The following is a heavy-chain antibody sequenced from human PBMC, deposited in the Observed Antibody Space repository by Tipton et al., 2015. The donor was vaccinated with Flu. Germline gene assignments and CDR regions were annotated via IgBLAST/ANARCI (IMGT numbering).Heavy chain of an antibody. CDR1: NGSLSSYY. Sequence: TLSLTCIVSNGSLSSYYWVWIRQSPGKGLEWIGYIYNGVYTKYQRSLKSRVTISADTSKNQFSLGLTSVTAADTAIYFCARDPSLGMPEYLDSWGLGTLVSVSS. CDR3: ARDPSLGMPEYLDS. J-gene: IGHJ4*02. CDR2: IYNGVYT. V-gene: IGHV4-59*01. D-gene: IGHD2/OR15-2a*01.